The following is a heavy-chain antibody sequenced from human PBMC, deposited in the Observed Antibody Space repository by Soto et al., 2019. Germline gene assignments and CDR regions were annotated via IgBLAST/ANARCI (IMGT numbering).Heavy chain of an antibody. Sequence: QLQLQESGPGLVKPSETLSLTCNASGGSITSSGSAWGWIRQSPGKGLEWIGTIDYSGNIYYIPSIKSRITIPVDTSKTQISLMLSSVTAADTAVYYCARHIHNQGFEYYFDSWGQGTLVTVSS. V-gene: IGHV4-39*01. CDR2: IDYSGNI. D-gene: IGHD1-1*01. J-gene: IGHJ4*02. CDR1: GGSITSSGSA. CDR3: ARHIHNQGFEYYFDS.